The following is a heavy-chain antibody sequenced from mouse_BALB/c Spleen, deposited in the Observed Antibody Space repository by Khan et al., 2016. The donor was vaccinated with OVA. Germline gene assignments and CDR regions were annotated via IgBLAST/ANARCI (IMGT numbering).Heavy chain of an antibody. CDR3: ARVDGGDMDY. CDR2: ISYSGNT. D-gene: IGHD2-3*01. Sequence: VQLQQSGPGLVKPSQSLSLICTVTGYSITSDYAWNWIRQFPGNKLEWMGFISYSGNTKYNPSLKSRISITRDTSKNQFFLQLNSVTTEDTATYYCARVDGGDMDYWGQGTTLTVSS. V-gene: IGHV3-2*02. J-gene: IGHJ2*01. CDR1: GYSITSDYA.